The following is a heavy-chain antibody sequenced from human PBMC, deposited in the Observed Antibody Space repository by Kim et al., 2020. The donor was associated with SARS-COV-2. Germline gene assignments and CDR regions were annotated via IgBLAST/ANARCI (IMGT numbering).Heavy chain of an antibody. CDR1: GFTFSNYE. CDR2: ISSSGSTI. Sequence: GGSLRLSCAASGFTFSNYELNWVRQAPGKGLEWVAYISSSGSTIYYADSVKGRLPISRDNAKNSLYLQMSSLRAEDTAVYYCATHGGVYYYYGMDVWGQGTTVTVSS. D-gene: IGHD3-16*01. J-gene: IGHJ6*02. CDR3: ATHGGVYYYYGMDV. V-gene: IGHV3-48*03.